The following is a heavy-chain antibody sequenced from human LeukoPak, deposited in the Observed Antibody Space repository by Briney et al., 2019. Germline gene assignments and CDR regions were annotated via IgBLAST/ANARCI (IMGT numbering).Heavy chain of an antibody. J-gene: IGHJ4*02. V-gene: IGHV3-23*01. CDR2: ISGRGHTT. CDR3: VEGIFDY. Sequence: GASLRLSCAASGVSGVTFSNYALNWVRQAPGKGLEWVSDISGRGHTTNYADSVKGRFSISRDNSKTTLYLQMSSLRVEDTAVYYCVEGIFDYWGQGTLVTVSS. D-gene: IGHD3-10*01. CDR1: GVSGVTFSNYA.